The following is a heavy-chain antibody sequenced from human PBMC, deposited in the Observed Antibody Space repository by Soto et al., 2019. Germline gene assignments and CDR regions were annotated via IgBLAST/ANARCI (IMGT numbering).Heavy chain of an antibody. D-gene: IGHD2-21*01. CDR2: ISRDGSTM. CDR1: GVTLSNFG. Sequence: QVQLVESGGGVVQPGRSLRLSCAASGVTLSNFGMHWVRQAPGKGLEWVAVISRDGSTMFYADSVKGRFTISRDSSRNTMYLKMNSLRAEDTAVYHCVGEVASGYWGQGTLVTVSS. V-gene: IGHV3-30*03. J-gene: IGHJ4*02. CDR3: VGEVASGY.